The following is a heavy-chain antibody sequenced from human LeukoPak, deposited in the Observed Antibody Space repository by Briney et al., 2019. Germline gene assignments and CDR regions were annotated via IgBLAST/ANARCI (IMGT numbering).Heavy chain of an antibody. CDR2: INHSGST. Sequence: SETLSLTCAVYGGSFSGYYLSWIRQPPGKGLEWIGEINHSGSTNYNPSLKSRVTISVDTFKNQFSLKLSSVTAADTAVYYCARWARLTYCSSTSCYRELFRASSPGSWFDPWGQGTLVTVSS. D-gene: IGHD2-2*01. V-gene: IGHV4-34*01. J-gene: IGHJ5*02. CDR3: ARWARLTYCSSTSCYRELFRASSPGSWFDP. CDR1: GGSFSGYY.